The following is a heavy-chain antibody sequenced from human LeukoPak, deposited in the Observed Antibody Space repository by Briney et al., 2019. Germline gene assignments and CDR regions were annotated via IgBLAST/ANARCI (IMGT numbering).Heavy chain of an antibody. J-gene: IGHJ5*02. V-gene: IGHV4-34*01. Sequence: SETLSLTCAVYGGSFSGYYWSWIRQPPGKGLEWIGEINHSGSTNYNPSLKSRVTISVDTSKNQFSLKLSSVTAADTAVYYCARGNYYDSSGYYYTGSTSYNWFDPWGQGTLVTVSS. CDR2: INHSGST. D-gene: IGHD3-22*01. CDR3: ARGNYYDSSGYYYTGSTSYNWFDP. CDR1: GGSFSGYY.